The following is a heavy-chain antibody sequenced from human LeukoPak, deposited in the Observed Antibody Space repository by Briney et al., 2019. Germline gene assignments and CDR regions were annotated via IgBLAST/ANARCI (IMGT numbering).Heavy chain of an antibody. V-gene: IGHV4-38-2*02. CDR1: GYSISSGYY. CDR2: IYHSGST. D-gene: IGHD3-9*01. J-gene: IGHJ4*02. CDR3: ARDRVGRYFENGDFDY. Sequence: RPSETLSLTCTVSGYSISSGYYWGWIRQPPGKGLEWIGSIYHSGSTNYNPSLKSRVTISVDTSKNQFSLKLSSVTAADTAVYYCARDRVGRYFENGDFDYWGQGTLVTVSS.